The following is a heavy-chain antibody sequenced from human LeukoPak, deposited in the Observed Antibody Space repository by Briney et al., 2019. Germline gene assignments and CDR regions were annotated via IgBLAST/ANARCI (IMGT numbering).Heavy chain of an antibody. D-gene: IGHD1-14*01. CDR2: IYYSGST. CDR3: ARGGTKPLDY. V-gene: IGHV4-59*01. Sequence: SETLSLTCAVYGGSFSSYYWSSIRQPPGKGLEWIGYIYYSGSTNYNPSLKSRVTISVDTSKNQFSLKLSSVAAADTAVYYCARGGTKPLDYWGQGTLVTVSS. J-gene: IGHJ4*02. CDR1: GGSFSSYY.